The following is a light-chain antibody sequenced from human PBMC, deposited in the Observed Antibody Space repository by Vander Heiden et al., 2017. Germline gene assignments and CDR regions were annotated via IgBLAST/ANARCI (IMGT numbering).Light chain of an antibody. Sequence: QPVLTQPTLLSSDPRQRVTIACTGSSSNIGAGYDVLWYQHLPGAAPKLLIYGNNIRPSGVPDRFSGSKSGTSASLAITGLQAEDEVDYYCQSYDTSHYVFGTGTKVTVL. CDR1: SSNIGAGYD. CDR2: GNN. J-gene: IGLJ1*01. V-gene: IGLV1-40*01. CDR3: QSYDTSHYV.